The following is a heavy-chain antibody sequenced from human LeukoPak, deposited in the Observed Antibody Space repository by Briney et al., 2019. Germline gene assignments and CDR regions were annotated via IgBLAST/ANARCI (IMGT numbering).Heavy chain of an antibody. J-gene: IGHJ4*02. CDR3: ARGGQLQTTTSYFDY. CDR2: ISGSGGST. Sequence: GGSLRLSCAASGFTFSSYAMSWVRQAPGKGLEWVSAISGSGGSTYYTDSVKGRFTISRDNAKNSLYLQMNSLRAEDTAVYYCARGGQLQTTTSYFDYWGQGTLVTVSS. CDR1: GFTFSSYA. D-gene: IGHD4-11*01. V-gene: IGHV3-23*01.